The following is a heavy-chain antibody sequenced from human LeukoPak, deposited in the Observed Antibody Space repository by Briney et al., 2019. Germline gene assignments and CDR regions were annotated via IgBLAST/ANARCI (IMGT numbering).Heavy chain of an antibody. D-gene: IGHD1-26*01. CDR3: AREIGGSYMRYYFDY. J-gene: IGHJ4*02. Sequence: ASVKVSCKVSGYTFTSYYMHWVRQAPGQGLEWMGIINPSGGSTSYAQKFQGRVTMTRDTSTSTVYMELSSLRSEDTAVYYCAREIGGSYMRYYFDYWGQGTLVTVSS. CDR2: INPSGGST. CDR1: GYTFTSYY. V-gene: IGHV1-46*01.